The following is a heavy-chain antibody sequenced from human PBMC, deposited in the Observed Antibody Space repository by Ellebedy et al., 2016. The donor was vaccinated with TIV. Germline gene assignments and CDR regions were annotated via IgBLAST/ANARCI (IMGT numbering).Heavy chain of an antibody. CDR1: GGTFSSYA. D-gene: IGHD3-10*01. CDR2: IIPIFGTA. J-gene: IGHJ5*02. V-gene: IGHV1-69*13. Sequence: ASVKVSCKASGGTFSSYAISWVRQAPGQGLEWMGGIIPIFGTANYAQKFQGRVTITADESTSTAYMELSSLRSEDTAVYYCARVGGTSRRIYWFDPWGQGTLVTVSS. CDR3: ARVGGTSRRIYWFDP.